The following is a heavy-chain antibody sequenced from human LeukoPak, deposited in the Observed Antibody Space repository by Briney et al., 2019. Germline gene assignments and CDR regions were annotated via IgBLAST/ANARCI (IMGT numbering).Heavy chain of an antibody. CDR2: INPNSGGT. V-gene: IGHV1-2*02. CDR3: ARDPYCSSTSCPFDY. J-gene: IGHJ4*02. D-gene: IGHD2-2*01. CDR1: GYTFTGYY. Sequence: ASVKVSCKASGYTFTGYYMHWVRQTPGQGLEWMGWINPNSGGTNYAQKFQGRVTMTRDTSISTAYMELSRLRSDDTAVYYCARDPYCSSTSCPFDYWGQGTLVTVSS.